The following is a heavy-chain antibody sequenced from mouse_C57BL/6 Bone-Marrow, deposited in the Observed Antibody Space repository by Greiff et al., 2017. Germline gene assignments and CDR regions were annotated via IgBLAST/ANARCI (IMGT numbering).Heavy chain of an antibody. CDR3: ARDTVVANYYAMDY. CDR2: ILPGSGST. V-gene: IGHV1-9*01. D-gene: IGHD1-1*01. J-gene: IGHJ4*01. Sequence: QVQLQQSGAELMKPGASVKLSCKATGYTFTGYWIEWVKQRPGHGLEWIGEILPGSGSTNYNEKFKGKSTLTVDKSSSTAYMQLSSLTSEDSAVYYCARDTVVANYYAMDYWGQATSDTVSS. CDR1: GYTFTGYW.